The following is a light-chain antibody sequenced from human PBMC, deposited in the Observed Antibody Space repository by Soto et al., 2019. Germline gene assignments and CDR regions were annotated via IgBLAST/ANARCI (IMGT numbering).Light chain of an antibody. CDR1: NSNVGAGYD. CDR2: GNR. V-gene: IGLV1-40*01. CDR3: QAYDYSLTAFV. J-gene: IGLJ3*02. Sequence: QSVLTQPPSVSGAPGQMVTISCTGNNSNVGAGYDVHWYQQLPGAAPKLVIFGNRNRPSGVPERFSGSKSGTSASLAITGLQAEDEADYYCQAYDYSLTAFVFGGGTKLTVL.